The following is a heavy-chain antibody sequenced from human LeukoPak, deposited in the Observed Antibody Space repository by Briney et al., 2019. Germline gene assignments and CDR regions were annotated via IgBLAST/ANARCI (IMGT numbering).Heavy chain of an antibody. Sequence: PSETLSLTCTVSAGSISSSNYYWGWIRQPPGKGLEWIGSIYYSGRTYYNPSLKSRVTISVNTSKKQFSLKLSSVTAADTAVYYCARGSEDYYYYYMDVWGKGTTVTVSS. CDR2: IYYSGRT. CDR3: ARGSEDYYYYYMDV. V-gene: IGHV4-39*07. CDR1: AGSISSSNYY. J-gene: IGHJ6*03.